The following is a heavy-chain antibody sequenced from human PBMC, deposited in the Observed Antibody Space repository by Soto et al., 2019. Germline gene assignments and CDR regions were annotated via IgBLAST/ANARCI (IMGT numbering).Heavy chain of an antibody. Sequence: EVQLLESGGGLVQPGRSLRLSCAASGFTFSSYAMSWVRQAPGKGLEWVSAISGSGGTTYYADSVKGRFTISRDNSKNTLFLQMNSLGAEDMAVYYCAKFFVETGGSSGWPWSFHYWGQGTLVTVSS. CDR3: AKFFVETGGSSGWPWSFHY. D-gene: IGHD6-25*01. CDR1: GFTFSSYA. J-gene: IGHJ4*02. CDR2: ISGSGGTT. V-gene: IGHV3-23*01.